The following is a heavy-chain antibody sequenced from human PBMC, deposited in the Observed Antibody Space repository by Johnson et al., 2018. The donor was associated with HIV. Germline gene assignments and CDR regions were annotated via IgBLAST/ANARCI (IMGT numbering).Heavy chain of an antibody. J-gene: IGHJ3*02. D-gene: IGHD6-13*01. Sequence: MQLVESGGDLVQPGGSLRLSCAASRFTFSSYWMHWVRQVPGKGLVWVSGINSSGSSIYYADSVKGRFTISRDNAENSLYLQMNSLRAEDTAVYYCARDGGVAAAVGVVAFDIWGQGTLVTVSS. V-gene: IGHV3-48*04. CDR2: INSSGSSI. CDR1: RFTFSSYW. CDR3: ARDGGVAAAVGVVAFDI.